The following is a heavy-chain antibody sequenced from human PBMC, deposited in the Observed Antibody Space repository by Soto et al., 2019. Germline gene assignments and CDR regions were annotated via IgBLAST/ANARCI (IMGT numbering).Heavy chain of an antibody. V-gene: IGHV4-30-2*01. Sequence: QLQLQESGSGLVQPSQTLSLTCAVSGGSISSGDYSWSWIRQPPGKGLEWIGYIYRSGDTYYNPSLKSRVTISIDTSKKQFSLRLTALTAADTAVYYCARGHDANDDWGQGTLVTVSS. CDR1: GGSISSGDYS. CDR3: ARGHDANDD. CDR2: IYRSGDT. J-gene: IGHJ1*01. D-gene: IGHD5-12*01.